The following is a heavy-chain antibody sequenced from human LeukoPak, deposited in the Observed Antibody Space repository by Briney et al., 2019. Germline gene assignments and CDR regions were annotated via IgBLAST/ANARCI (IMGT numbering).Heavy chain of an antibody. CDR3: ARLGEGRTIFGVVPYYYYMDV. CDR2: ISGGSSTI. Sequence: GRSLRLSCAASGFTFSSYSMNWVRQAPGKGLEWVSYISGGSSTIYYADSVKGRFTISRDNAKNSLYLQMNSLRAEDTAVYYCARLGEGRTIFGVVPYYYYMDVWGKGTTVTVSS. D-gene: IGHD3-3*01. CDR1: GFTFSSYS. J-gene: IGHJ6*03. V-gene: IGHV3-48*04.